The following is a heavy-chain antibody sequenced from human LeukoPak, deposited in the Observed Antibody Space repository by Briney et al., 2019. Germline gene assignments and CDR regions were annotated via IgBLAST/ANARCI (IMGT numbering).Heavy chain of an antibody. D-gene: IGHD6-19*01. CDR2: ISAYNGDT. CDR1: GYTFTHHG. CDR3: ARDPSNSSGRYQYFDL. Sequence: ASVKVSCKASGYTFTHHGIIWVRQAPGQGLESMGWISAYNGDTNYAQEFQGRVTMTTDTSTSTAYMELRSLRSDDTAVYYCARDPSNSSGRYQYFDLWGRGTLVTVSS. V-gene: IGHV1-18*01. J-gene: IGHJ2*01.